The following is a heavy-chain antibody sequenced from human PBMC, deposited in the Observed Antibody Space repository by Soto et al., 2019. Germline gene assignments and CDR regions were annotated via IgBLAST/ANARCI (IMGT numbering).Heavy chain of an antibody. V-gene: IGHV3-30-3*01. CDR2: ISYDGSNK. CDR3: AREKAGHGRYYYDSSFDYDYYYYGMDV. J-gene: IGHJ6*02. D-gene: IGHD3-22*01. CDR1: GFTFSSYA. Sequence: QVQLVESGGGVVQPGRSLRLSCAASGFTFSSYAMHWVRQAPGKGLEWVAVISYDGSNKYYADSVKGRFTISRDNSKNTLYLQMNSLRAEDTAVYYCAREKAGHGRYYYDSSFDYDYYYYGMDVWGQGTTVTVSS.